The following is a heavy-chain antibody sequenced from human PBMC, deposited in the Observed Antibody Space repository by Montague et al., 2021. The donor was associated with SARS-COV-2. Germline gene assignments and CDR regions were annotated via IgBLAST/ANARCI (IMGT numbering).Heavy chain of an antibody. Sequence: SETLSLTCVVYGASSSNYYCSWIRQSPGKGLEWVGEINHSGYTDYNPSXGSRLTISLDSSKKQFSLKMTSVTAADTAIYYCASAPRYSFGFWAYWGQGTLVSVSS. CDR2: INHSGYT. D-gene: IGHD5-12*01. J-gene: IGHJ4*02. CDR3: ASAPRYSFGFWAY. CDR1: GASSSNYY. V-gene: IGHV4-34*01.